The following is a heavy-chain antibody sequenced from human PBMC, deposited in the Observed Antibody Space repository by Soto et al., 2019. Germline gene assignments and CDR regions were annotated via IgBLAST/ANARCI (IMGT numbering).Heavy chain of an antibody. D-gene: IGHD3-10*01. Sequence: PAETLSLTCTVSGGSVSSDKWSWMRQTPGKGLEWIGYIDNNGGTSYNPSLRSRVTMSVDTSTKQFSLRLNSVTAADTAVYYGVRQGFGALHGLVDVWGQGTTVTVSS. CDR1: GGSVSSDK. CDR3: VRQGFGALHGLVDV. CDR2: IDNNGGT. J-gene: IGHJ6*02. V-gene: IGHV4-59*08.